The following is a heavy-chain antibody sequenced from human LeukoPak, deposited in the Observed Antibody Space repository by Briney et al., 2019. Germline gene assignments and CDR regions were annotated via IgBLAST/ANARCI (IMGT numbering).Heavy chain of an antibody. CDR1: GGSISSYY. Sequence: PSETLSLTCTVSGGSISSYYWTWIRQPPGKGLEWIGYIYSSGSTKYNPSLKSRVTISADMSKNQFSLRLSSVTAADTAVYYCARRPWPTYYFDYWGQGTLVTVSS. D-gene: IGHD4-11*01. CDR2: IYSSGST. CDR3: ARRPWPTYYFDY. J-gene: IGHJ4*02. V-gene: IGHV4-59*01.